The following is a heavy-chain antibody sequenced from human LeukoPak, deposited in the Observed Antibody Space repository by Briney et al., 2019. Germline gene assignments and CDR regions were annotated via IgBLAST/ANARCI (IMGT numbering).Heavy chain of an antibody. J-gene: IGHJ4*02. CDR3: ARGARPDSNGYCDF. D-gene: IGHD3-22*01. CDR1: GFTFGGSG. CDR2: IWYDGSAK. Sequence: GGSLRLSCAASGFTFGGSGMHWVRQAPGKGLEWVSVIWYDGSAKYYADSVKGRFTISRDNSRNALCLQMNSLGAEDTAVYYCARGARPDSNGYCDFWGQGTLVTVSS. V-gene: IGHV3-33*01.